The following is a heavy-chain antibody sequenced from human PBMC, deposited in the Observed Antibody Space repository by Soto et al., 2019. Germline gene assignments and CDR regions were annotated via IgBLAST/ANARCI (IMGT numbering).Heavy chain of an antibody. Sequence: HPVGSLRLSCAASGFTFSSYGMHWVRQAPGKGLEWVAVISYDGSNKYYADSVKGRFTISRDNSKNTLYLQMNSLRAEDTAVYYCAKGYDSSGYADAFDIWGQGTMVTVSS. CDR2: ISYDGSNK. CDR3: AKGYDSSGYADAFDI. V-gene: IGHV3-30*18. J-gene: IGHJ3*02. D-gene: IGHD3-22*01. CDR1: GFTFSSYG.